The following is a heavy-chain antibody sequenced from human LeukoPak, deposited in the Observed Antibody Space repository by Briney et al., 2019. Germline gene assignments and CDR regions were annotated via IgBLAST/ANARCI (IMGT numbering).Heavy chain of an antibody. J-gene: IGHJ4*02. CDR3: ARDGRSTWYEDS. D-gene: IGHD6-13*01. CDR1: GFSFSGYS. CDR2: ISSTSSYI. V-gene: IGHV3-21*01. Sequence: GGSLRLSCAASGFSFSGYSMNWVRQAPGKGLEWVSSISSTSSYIYYADSVKGRFTISRDNAKNSLFLQMNNLRAEDAAVYFCARDGRSTWYEDSWGQGTLVTVS.